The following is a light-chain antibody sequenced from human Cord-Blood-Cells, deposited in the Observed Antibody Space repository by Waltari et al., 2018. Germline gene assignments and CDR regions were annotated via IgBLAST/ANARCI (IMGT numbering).Light chain of an antibody. CDR1: QSISSY. CDR3: QHSYSTPRT. CDR2: AES. J-gene: IGKJ2*01. V-gene: IGKV1-39*01. Sequence: DIQMTQSTSSLSASVGDRVTITCRASQSISSYLNWYQQKPGKAPKLLIYAESSLQSGVPSRFSGSGSGTDFTLTISSLQPEDFATYYCQHSYSTPRTVGQGTKLEIK.